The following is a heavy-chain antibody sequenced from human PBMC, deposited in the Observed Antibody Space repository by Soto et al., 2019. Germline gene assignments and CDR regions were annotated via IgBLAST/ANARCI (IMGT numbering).Heavy chain of an antibody. CDR3: ARSGYDFWSPNPYYYYGMDV. D-gene: IGHD3-3*01. CDR1: GYSFACYG. V-gene: IGHV1-18*01. J-gene: IGHJ6*04. Sequence: SVKLSCEDPGYSFACYGRRWVRQENGQGLEWMGWISAYNGNTNYAQKLQGRVTMTTDTSTSTAYMELRSLRSDDTAVYYCARSGYDFWSPNPYYYYGMDVWGKGTTVTVSS. CDR2: ISAYNGNT.